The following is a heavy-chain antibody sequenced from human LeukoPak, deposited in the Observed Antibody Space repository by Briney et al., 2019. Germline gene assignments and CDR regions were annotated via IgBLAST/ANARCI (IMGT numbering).Heavy chain of an antibody. CDR3: ARYDSSGSFDY. CDR2: IYYSGST. Sequence: PSETLSLTCTFSGGSISNYYWSWIRQPPGKGLEWIGYIYYSGSTNYNPSLKSRVTISVDTSKNQFSLRLSSVTAADTAVYYCARYDSSGSFDYWGQGTLVTVSS. J-gene: IGHJ4*02. V-gene: IGHV4-59*01. D-gene: IGHD3-22*01. CDR1: GGSISNYY.